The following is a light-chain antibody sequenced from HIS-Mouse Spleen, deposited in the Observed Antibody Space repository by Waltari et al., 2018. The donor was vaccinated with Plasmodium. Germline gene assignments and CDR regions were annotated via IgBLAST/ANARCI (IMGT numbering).Light chain of an antibody. J-gene: IGLJ2*01. CDR2: DDS. V-gene: IGLV3-21*02. CDR1: NIGSKS. Sequence: SYVLTQPPSVSVAPGQTARITCGANNIGSKSVHGYQQKPAQAPVLVVYDDSDRPSGIPGRFSGSNSGNTATLTISRVEAGDEADYYCQVWDSSSDHPVFGGGTKLTVL. CDR3: QVWDSSSDHPV.